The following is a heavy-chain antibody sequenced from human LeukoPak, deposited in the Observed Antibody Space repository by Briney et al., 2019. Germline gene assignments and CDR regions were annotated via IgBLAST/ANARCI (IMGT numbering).Heavy chain of an antibody. V-gene: IGHV4-59*08. CDR2: IYYSGST. CDR1: GGSISSYY. D-gene: IGHD3-22*01. Sequence: PLETLSLTCTVSGGSISSYYWSWIRQPPGKGLEWIGYIYYSGSTNYNPSLKSRVTISVDTSKNQFSLKLSSVTAADTAVYYCARHSSGYGFDAFDIWGQGTMVTVSS. J-gene: IGHJ3*02. CDR3: ARHSSGYGFDAFDI.